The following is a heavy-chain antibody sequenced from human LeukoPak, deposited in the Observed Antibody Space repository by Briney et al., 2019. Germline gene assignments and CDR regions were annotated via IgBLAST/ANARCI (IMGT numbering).Heavy chain of an antibody. CDR1: GGSISSYY. Sequence: SETLSLTCTVSGGSISSYYWSWIRQPPGKGLEWIGYIYYSGGGSTNYNPSLKSRVSISVDTSKNHFSLKLSSVTAADTAVYYCARRGGHGGSFDYWGQGTLVTVSS. CDR2: IYYSGGGST. V-gene: IGHV4-59*08. J-gene: IGHJ4*02. CDR3: ARRGGHGGSFDY. D-gene: IGHD4-23*01.